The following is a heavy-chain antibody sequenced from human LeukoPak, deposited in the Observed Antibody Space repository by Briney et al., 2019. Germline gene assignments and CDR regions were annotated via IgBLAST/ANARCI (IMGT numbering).Heavy chain of an antibody. J-gene: IGHJ4*02. CDR1: GFTFRNYW. Sequence: GGSLRLSCAASGFTFRNYWMHWVRQAPGKGLMWVSRINTDSSSTTYADSVKGRFTISRDNAKNTLFLQMNSLRAEDTAVYYCASSLVRYYFDYWGQGTLVTVSS. D-gene: IGHD3-10*01. CDR3: ASSLVRYYFDY. V-gene: IGHV3-74*01. CDR2: INTDSSST.